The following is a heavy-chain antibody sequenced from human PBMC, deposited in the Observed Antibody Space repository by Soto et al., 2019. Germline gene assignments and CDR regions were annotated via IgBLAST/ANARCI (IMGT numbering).Heavy chain of an antibody. CDR1: GGSISSGDYY. CDR2: IYYSGST. J-gene: IGHJ4*02. D-gene: IGHD5-18*01. V-gene: IGHV4-30-4*01. CDR3: ARSGYSYGYFDY. Sequence: PSETLSLTCTVSGGSISSGDYYWSWIRQPPGKGLEWIGYIYYSGSTYYNPSLKSRVTISVDTSKNQFSLKLSSVTAADTAVYYCARSGYSYGYFDYWGQGTLVTVSS.